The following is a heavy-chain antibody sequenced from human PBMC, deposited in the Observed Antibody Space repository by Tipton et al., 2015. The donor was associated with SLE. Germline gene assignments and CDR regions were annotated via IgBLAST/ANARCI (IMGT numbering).Heavy chain of an antibody. Sequence: TLSLTCTVSCGSINNYYWSWIRQPPGKGLEWIGYIYYSGSTNYNPSLRSRVTISVDTSNNQFSLKLTSVTAADTAVYYCARSLRFLEWEFDPWGQGTLVTVSS. CDR3: ARSLRFLEWEFDP. CDR2: IYYSGST. CDR1: CGSINNYY. V-gene: IGHV4-59*01. D-gene: IGHD3-3*01. J-gene: IGHJ5*02.